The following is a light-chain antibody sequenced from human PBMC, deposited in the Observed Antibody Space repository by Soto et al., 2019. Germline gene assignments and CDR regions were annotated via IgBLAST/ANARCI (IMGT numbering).Light chain of an antibody. CDR1: SRTSSN. Sequence: VLTLSEGNRVLYPGERATLSCSASSRTSSNLVWYQQKPRQAPSLLIYDASNRATGILARMRGSGSGTHFTHTFSSPLPEDRAVFYSLQRSNRPPGTFGQGTKVDIK. CDR2: DAS. CDR3: LQRSNRPPGT. J-gene: IGKJ1*01. V-gene: IGKV3-11*01.